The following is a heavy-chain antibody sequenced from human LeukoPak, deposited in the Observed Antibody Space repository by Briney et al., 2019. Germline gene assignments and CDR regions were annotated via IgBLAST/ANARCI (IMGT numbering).Heavy chain of an antibody. Sequence: PSETLSLTCAVYGGSFSGYYWSWIRQPPGKGLEWIGEINHSGSTNYNPSLKSRVTISVDTSKNQFSLKLSSVTAADTAVYYCARSAPPGYYDSSGYYRLAAFDIWGQWTMVTVSS. J-gene: IGHJ3*02. V-gene: IGHV4-34*01. D-gene: IGHD3-22*01. CDR2: INHSGST. CDR1: GGSFSGYY. CDR3: ARSAPPGYYDSSGYYRLAAFDI.